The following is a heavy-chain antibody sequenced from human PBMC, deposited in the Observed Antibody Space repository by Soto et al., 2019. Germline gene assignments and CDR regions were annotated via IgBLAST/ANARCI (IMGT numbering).Heavy chain of an antibody. Sequence: SETLSLTCAVSGGSISSGGYSWSWIRQPPGKGLEWIGYIYHSGSTYYNPSLKSRVTISVDRSKNQFSLKLSSVTAADTAVYYCARVRGGIAAAGTNWFDPWGQGTLVTVSS. V-gene: IGHV4-30-2*01. CDR1: GGSISSGGYS. CDR2: IYHSGST. J-gene: IGHJ5*02. D-gene: IGHD6-13*01. CDR3: ARVRGGIAAAGTNWFDP.